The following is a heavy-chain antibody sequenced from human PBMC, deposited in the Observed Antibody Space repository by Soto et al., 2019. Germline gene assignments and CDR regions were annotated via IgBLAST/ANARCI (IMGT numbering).Heavy chain of an antibody. CDR2: ISGDGNDK. CDR1: GFIFRNFG. V-gene: IGHV3-30*03. J-gene: IGHJ4*02. Sequence: QVQLVESGGGVVQPGRSLGLSCAASGFIFRNFGMHWVRRAPGKGLEWVATISGDGNDKYYPDSMKGRLTISRDNFNNTLYLQLNSLRPEDTAVYHCVQGASTAHQPLDSWGQGVLVTVSS. CDR3: VQGASTAHQPLDS. D-gene: IGHD1-26*01.